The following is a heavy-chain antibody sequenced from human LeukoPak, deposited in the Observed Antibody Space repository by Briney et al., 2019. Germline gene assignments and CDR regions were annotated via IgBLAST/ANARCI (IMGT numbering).Heavy chain of an antibody. CDR2: IHTSGSA. CDR3: ARDIVYLIDEDYG. V-gene: IGHV4-4*07. CDR1: GSSFNTYY. D-gene: IGHD4-17*01. J-gene: IGHJ4*02. Sequence: SSETLSLTCSVSGSSFNTYYWSWIRQPAGKGLEWIGRIHTSGSADYSPSLRGRVTISVDMSKKEFSLKLTSVTAADTAVYYCARDIVYLIDEDYGWGQGILVTVSS.